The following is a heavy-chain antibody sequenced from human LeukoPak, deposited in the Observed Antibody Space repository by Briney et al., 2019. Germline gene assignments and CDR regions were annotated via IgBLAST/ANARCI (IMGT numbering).Heavy chain of an antibody. Sequence: GGSLRLSCAASGFTVTSNYMSWVRQAPGKGLEWVSSIFGNGGPTYYADSVKGRFTISRDNSKNTLYLQLNSLRAEDTALYYCVKGDSNGWYWGQGTLVTVSS. CDR1: GFTVTSNY. D-gene: IGHD6-19*01. CDR3: VKGDSNGWY. V-gene: IGHV3-23*01. J-gene: IGHJ4*02. CDR2: IFGNGGPT.